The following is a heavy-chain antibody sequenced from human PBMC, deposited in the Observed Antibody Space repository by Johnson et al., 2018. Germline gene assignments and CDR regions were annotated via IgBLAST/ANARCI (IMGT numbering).Heavy chain of an antibody. CDR2: ISYDGSNK. J-gene: IGHJ5*02. V-gene: IGHV3-30*03. D-gene: IGHD5-12*01. CDR3: ARDALLCVSGYDGGWFDP. Sequence: QVQLVQSGGGVVQPGRSLRLSCAASGFTFSSYGMHWVRQAPGKGLEWVAVISYDGSNKYYADSVKGRFTISRDNSKNTLYLQMNSLRDEDTAVYYCARDALLCVSGYDGGWFDPWGQGTLVTVSS. CDR1: GFTFSSYG.